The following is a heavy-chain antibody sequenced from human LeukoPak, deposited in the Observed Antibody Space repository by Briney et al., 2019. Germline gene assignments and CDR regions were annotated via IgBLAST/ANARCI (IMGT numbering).Heavy chain of an antibody. J-gene: IGHJ4*02. D-gene: IGHD5-12*01. CDR3: ARIYVDIVATIDYFFDC. CDR2: INHSGST. CDR1: GGSFSGYY. Sequence: SETLSLTCAVYGGSFSGYYWSWIRQPPGKGLEWIGEINHSGSTKYNPSLKSRVTISVDTSKNQFSLKLSSVTAADTAVYYCARIYVDIVATIDYFFDCWGLGTLVTVSS. V-gene: IGHV4-34*01.